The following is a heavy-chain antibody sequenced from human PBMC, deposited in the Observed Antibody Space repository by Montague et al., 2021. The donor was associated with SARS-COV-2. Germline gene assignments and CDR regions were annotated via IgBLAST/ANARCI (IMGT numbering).Heavy chain of an antibody. CDR3: ARDPKYGSGSFQSGFFDY. CDR2: IWYDGSNK. CDR1: GFSFSSYG. V-gene: IGHV3-33*01. D-gene: IGHD3-10*01. Sequence: SLRLSCAASGFSFSSYGMHWVRQAPGKGLEWVAAIWYDGSNKYYADSVKGRFTISRDNSKNTLYLQMNSLRAEDTAVYYCARDPKYGSGSFQSGFFDYWGQGTLVTVSS. J-gene: IGHJ4*02.